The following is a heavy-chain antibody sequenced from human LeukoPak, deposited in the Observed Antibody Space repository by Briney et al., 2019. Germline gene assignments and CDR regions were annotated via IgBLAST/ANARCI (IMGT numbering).Heavy chain of an antibody. Sequence: SETLSLTCTVSGGSISSDYWSWIRRPPGKGLEWIGYIYTSRSINYNPSLKSRVTISLDTSKNQVSLKLSSVTAADTAVYYCARHGGGYDTSGYYYYWFDPWGQGTLVTVSS. J-gene: IGHJ5*02. V-gene: IGHV4-4*09. CDR1: GGSISSDY. CDR2: IYTSRSI. D-gene: IGHD3-22*01. CDR3: ARHGGGYDTSGYYYYWFDP.